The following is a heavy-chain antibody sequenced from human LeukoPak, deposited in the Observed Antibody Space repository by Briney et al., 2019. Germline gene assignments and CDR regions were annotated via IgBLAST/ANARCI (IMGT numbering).Heavy chain of an antibody. V-gene: IGHV3-23*01. D-gene: IGHD6-19*01. Sequence: GGSLRLSCAASGFTFSSYAMRWVRQAPGKGLEWVSVISGSGGSTYYADSVKGRFTISRDNSKNTLYLQMNSLRAEDTAVYDCAKDEGPYSSGWRPHYYYYYYYMDVWGKGTTVTVSS. CDR3: AKDEGPYSSGWRPHYYYYYYYMDV. J-gene: IGHJ6*03. CDR2: ISGSGGST. CDR1: GFTFSSYA.